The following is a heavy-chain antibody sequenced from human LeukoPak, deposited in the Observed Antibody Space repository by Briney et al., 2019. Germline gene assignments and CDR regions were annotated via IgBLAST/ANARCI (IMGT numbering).Heavy chain of an antibody. D-gene: IGHD1-26*01. CDR1: GFTFSSYA. J-gene: IGHJ4*02. CDR3: AKAANEWELLAGYFDY. CDR2: FSGSGGST. V-gene: IGHV3-23*01. Sequence: GGSLRLSCAASGFTFSSYAMSWVRQAPGKGLECISGFSGSGGSTYYADSVKGRFTISRDNSKNTLYLQMNSLRAEDTAVYYCAKAANEWELLAGYFDYWGQGTLVTVSS.